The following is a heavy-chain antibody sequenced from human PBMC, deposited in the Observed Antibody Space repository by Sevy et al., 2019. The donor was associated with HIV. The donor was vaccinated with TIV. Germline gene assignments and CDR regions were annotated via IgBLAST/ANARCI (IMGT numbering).Heavy chain of an antibody. CDR2: FYPDDSDT. CDR3: ASGRQIIALSPDY. CDR1: GYTFTSQW. V-gene: IGHV5-51*01. D-gene: IGHD6-13*01. J-gene: IGHJ4*02. Sequence: GESLKISCKGSGYTFTSQWIAWVRQMPGKGLEWMGIFYPDDSDTRYSPSFQDHVTISADKSISTAYLQWRSLKASDTAMYYCASGRQIIALSPDYWGQGTLVTVSS.